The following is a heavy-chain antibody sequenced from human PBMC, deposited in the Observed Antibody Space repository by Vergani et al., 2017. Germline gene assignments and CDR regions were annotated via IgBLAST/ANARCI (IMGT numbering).Heavy chain of an antibody. J-gene: IGHJ4*02. Sequence: EVQLVESGGGLVKPGGSLRLSCAASGFTFSSYSMNWVRQAPGKGLEWVSSISSSSSYIYYADSVKGRFTISRDNAKNSLYLQMNSLRAEDTAVYYCASPRGYHKSYYFDYWGQGTLVTVSS. D-gene: IGHD5-12*01. CDR3: ASPRGYHKSYYFDY. CDR2: ISSSSSYI. V-gene: IGHV3-21*01. CDR1: GFTFSSYS.